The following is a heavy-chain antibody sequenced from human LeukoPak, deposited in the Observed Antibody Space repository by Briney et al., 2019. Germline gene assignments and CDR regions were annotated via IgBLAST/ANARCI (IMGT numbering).Heavy chain of an antibody. D-gene: IGHD3-22*01. J-gene: IGHJ4*02. V-gene: IGHV1-69*13. CDR2: IIPIFGTA. CDR1: GGTFSSYA. CDR3: AREGEYYDSSGYSVIDY. Sequence: SVKVSCKASGGTFSSYAISWVRQAPGQGLEWMGGIIPIFGTANYAQKFQGRVTITADESTSTAYMELSSLRSEDTAVYYCAREGEYYDSSGYSVIDYWGQGTLVTVSS.